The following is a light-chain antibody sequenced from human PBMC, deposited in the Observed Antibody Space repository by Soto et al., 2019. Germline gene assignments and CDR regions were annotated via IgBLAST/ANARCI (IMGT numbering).Light chain of an antibody. J-gene: IGKJ1*01. CDR3: QQYNSYSRT. CDR2: KAS. V-gene: IGKV1-5*03. Sequence: DIQMTQSPSTLSASVGDRVSITCRASQSISSWLAWYQQKPGKAPKLLIYKASSLEGGVPSRFSGGGSGTEFTLSISSLQPDDLATSYCQQYNSYSRTFGQGTKVEIK. CDR1: QSISSW.